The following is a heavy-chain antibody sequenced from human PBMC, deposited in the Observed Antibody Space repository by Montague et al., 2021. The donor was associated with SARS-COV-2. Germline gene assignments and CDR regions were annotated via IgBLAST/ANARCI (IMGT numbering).Heavy chain of an antibody. CDR2: IYYTGNT. Sequence: SETLSLTCTVSGGSITNNIDYWAWIRQPPGKGLEWIGSIYYTGNTYYNPSLKSRVTISVVTSKNDFTLRLSSVTAAETAVYYCARLKRYFDISGSPSAFDFWGQGTKVTVSS. CDR3: ARLKRYFDISGSPSAFDF. J-gene: IGHJ3*01. D-gene: IGHD3-22*01. V-gene: IGHV4-39*02. CDR1: GGSITNNIDY.